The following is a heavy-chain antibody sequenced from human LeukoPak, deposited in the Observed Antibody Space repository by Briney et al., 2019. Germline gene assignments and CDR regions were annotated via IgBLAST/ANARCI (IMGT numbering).Heavy chain of an antibody. Sequence: GSLRLSCAASGFTFSSYGMNWVRQAPGKGLEWVSLVSGSGDDTYYTDSVKGRFTISRDNSKNTLYLQMNSLRAEDTAVYYCAKASSGYWNLDYWGQGTLVTVSS. D-gene: IGHD3-22*01. CDR2: VSGSGDDT. J-gene: IGHJ4*02. V-gene: IGHV3-23*01. CDR3: AKASSGYWNLDY. CDR1: GFTFSSYG.